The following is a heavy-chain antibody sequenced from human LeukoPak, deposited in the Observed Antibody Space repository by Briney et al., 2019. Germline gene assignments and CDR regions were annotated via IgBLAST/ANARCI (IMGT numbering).Heavy chain of an antibody. Sequence: PSETLSLTCTVSGGSISSNTYYWDWIRQPPGKGLECIGSIYYGGSTYYSPSLKSRVIISVDTSKNQFSLKLSSVTAADTAVYYCARAYYYASSAFDIWGQGTMVTVSS. D-gene: IGHD3-22*01. J-gene: IGHJ3*02. CDR1: GGSISSNTYY. CDR3: ARAYYYASSAFDI. CDR2: IYYGGST. V-gene: IGHV4-39*01.